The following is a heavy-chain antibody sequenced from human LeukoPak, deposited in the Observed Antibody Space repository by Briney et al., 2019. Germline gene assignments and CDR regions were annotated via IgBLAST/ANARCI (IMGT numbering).Heavy chain of an antibody. CDR3: ARGITSGPRRYDVRNFDY. Sequence: PGGSLRLSCAASGFTFSDYYMSWIRQAPGKGLEWVSYISGSGNTIYYADSMKGRFTISRDNAKNSLYLQMNSLRAEDTAVYYCARGITSGPRRYDVRNFDYWGQGTPVTVSS. CDR1: GFTFSDYY. CDR2: ISGSGNTI. V-gene: IGHV3-11*04. D-gene: IGHD5-12*01. J-gene: IGHJ4*02.